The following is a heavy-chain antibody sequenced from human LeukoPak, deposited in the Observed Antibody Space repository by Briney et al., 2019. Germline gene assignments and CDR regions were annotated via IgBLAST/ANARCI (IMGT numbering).Heavy chain of an antibody. CDR3: ARSHQTNWFDP. Sequence: SVKVSCKASGYTFTSYAMHWVRQAPGQGLEWMGGIIPIFGTANYAQKFQGRVTITTDESTSTAYMELSSLRSEDTAVYYCARSHQTNWFDPWGQGTLVTVSS. V-gene: IGHV1-69*05. CDR2: IIPIFGTA. J-gene: IGHJ5*02. CDR1: GYTFTSYA.